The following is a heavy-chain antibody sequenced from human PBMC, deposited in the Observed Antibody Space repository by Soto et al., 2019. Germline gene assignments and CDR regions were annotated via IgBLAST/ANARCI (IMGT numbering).Heavy chain of an antibody. CDR3: ARAGCSSTSCYGLYYYYGMDV. J-gene: IGHJ6*02. Sequence: LETLSLTCTFSGGSISSYYWSLIRQAPGKGLEWIGYIYYSGSTNYNPSLKSRVTISVDTSKNQFSLKLSSVTAADTAVYYCARAGCSSTSCYGLYYYYGMDVWGQGTTVTVSS. V-gene: IGHV4-59*01. D-gene: IGHD2-2*01. CDR2: IYYSGST. CDR1: GGSISSYY.